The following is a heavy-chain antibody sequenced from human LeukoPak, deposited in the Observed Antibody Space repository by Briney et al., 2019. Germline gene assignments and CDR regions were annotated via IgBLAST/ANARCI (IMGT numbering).Heavy chain of an antibody. CDR1: GGSFSGYH. J-gene: IGHJ4*02. D-gene: IGHD2-2*01. CDR2: INHSGST. CDR3: ARGGGHDGYCTSRRCYQPAY. V-gene: IGHV4-34*01. Sequence: SETLSLTCAVYGGSFSGYHGSWIRQPPGKGLEWNGEINHSGSTNYNPSLKSRVTISVDTSQNQFSLKLSPVTAADTAVYYCARGGGHDGYCTSRRCYQPAYWGEGSLVTVSS.